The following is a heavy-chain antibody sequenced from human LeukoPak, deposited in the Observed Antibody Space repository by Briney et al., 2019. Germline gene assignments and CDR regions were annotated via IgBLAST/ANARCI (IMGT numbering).Heavy chain of an antibody. V-gene: IGHV4-38-2*02. CDR3: ANRLLWFGEWTAPNWFDP. J-gene: IGHJ5*02. CDR1: GYSINSGYY. Sequence: SETLSLTCTVSGYSINSGYYWGWIRQPPGKGLEWIGSIYHSGNTYYNPSLKSRVTISVDTSKNQFSLKLSSVTAADTSVYYCANRLLWFGEWTAPNWFDPWGQGTLVTVSS. CDR2: IYHSGNT. D-gene: IGHD3-10*01.